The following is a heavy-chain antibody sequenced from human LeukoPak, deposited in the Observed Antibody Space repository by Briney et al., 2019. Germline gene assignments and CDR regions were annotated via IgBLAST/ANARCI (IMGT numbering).Heavy chain of an antibody. D-gene: IGHD5-12*01. Sequence: SETLSLTCTVSGGSISSYYWSWIRQPPGKGLEWIGYIYYSGSTNYNPSLKSRVTISVDTSKNQFSLKLSSVTAADTAVYYCARTSGYDWAFDIWGQGTMVTVSS. CDR3: ARTSGYDWAFDI. CDR2: IYYSGST. V-gene: IGHV4-59*01. CDR1: GGSISSYY. J-gene: IGHJ3*02.